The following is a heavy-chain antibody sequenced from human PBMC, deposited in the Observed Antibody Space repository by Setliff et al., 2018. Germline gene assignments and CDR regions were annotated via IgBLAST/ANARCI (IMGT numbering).Heavy chain of an antibody. D-gene: IGHD3-22*01. Sequence: GASVKVSCKASGGTFSSYGISWVRQAPGQGLEWMGGIIPMYGTANYAQKFQGRVTLTTDDSTSTAYMELSSLRSEDTAVYYCARDVFPYHYEGAFDIWGQGT. CDR2: IIPMYGTA. CDR1: GGTFSSYG. V-gene: IGHV1-69*05. J-gene: IGHJ3*02. CDR3: ARDVFPYHYEGAFDI.